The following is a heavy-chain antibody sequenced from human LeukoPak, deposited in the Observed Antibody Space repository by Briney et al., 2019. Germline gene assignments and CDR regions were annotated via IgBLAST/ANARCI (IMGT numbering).Heavy chain of an antibody. V-gene: IGHV4-39*01. J-gene: IGHJ4*02. D-gene: IGHD1-26*01. CDR2: IYYSGST. CDR3: ARGRPYSGGYHLDY. Sequence: SETLSLTCTISGDSTSSDRYYGGWVRQPPGKGLEWIGNIYYSGSTYYNPSLKSRFTMSVDTSKNQFFLKLNSVTAADTAVYYCARGRPYSGGYHLDYWGQGTLATVSP. CDR1: GDSTSSDRYY.